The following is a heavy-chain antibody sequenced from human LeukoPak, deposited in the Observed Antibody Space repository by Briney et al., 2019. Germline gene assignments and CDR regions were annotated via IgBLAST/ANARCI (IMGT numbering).Heavy chain of an antibody. J-gene: IGHJ6*02. CDR3: ARGGGSDV. V-gene: IGHV3-53*01. D-gene: IGHD2-15*01. CDR1: EFTVKSNY. CDR2: IYSGGST. Sequence: PGGSLRLSCEASEFTVKSNYMSWVRQIPGKGLEWVSVIYSGGSTYYADSVKGRFTISRDKSKNTLYLQMNSLRAEDTAVYFCARGGGSDVWGQGATVTVSS.